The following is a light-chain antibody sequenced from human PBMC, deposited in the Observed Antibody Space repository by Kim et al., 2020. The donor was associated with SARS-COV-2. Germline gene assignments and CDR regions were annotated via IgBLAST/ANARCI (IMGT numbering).Light chain of an antibody. J-gene: IGKJ1*01. CDR1: QSLVDSDGNTR. Sequence: DVVMTQSPLSLPVTLGQPASISCRSSQSLVDSDGNTRLDWFQQRPGQSPRRLIYKVSNRDSGVPDRFSGSGSGTDFTLKISRVEAEDVGVFYCMQYTHWPHTFGQGTKVDIK. V-gene: IGKV2-30*01. CDR2: KVS. CDR3: MQYTHWPHT.